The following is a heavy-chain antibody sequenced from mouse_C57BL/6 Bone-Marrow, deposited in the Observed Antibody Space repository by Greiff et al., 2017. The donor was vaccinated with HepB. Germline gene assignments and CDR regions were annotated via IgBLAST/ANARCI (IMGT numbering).Heavy chain of an antibody. CDR2: ISSGGDYI. V-gene: IGHV5-9-1*02. J-gene: IGHJ2*01. CDR1: GFTFSSYA. CDR3: TRDITTVVSNYFDY. D-gene: IGHD1-1*01. Sequence: EVQRVESGEGLVKPGGSLKLSCAASGFTFSSYAMSWVRQTPEKRLEWVAYISSGGDYIYYADTVKGRFTISRDNARNTLYLQMSSLKSEDTAMYYCTRDITTVVSNYFDYWGQGTTLTVSS.